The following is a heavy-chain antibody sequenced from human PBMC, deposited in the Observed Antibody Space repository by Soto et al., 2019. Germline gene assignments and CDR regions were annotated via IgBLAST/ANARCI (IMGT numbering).Heavy chain of an antibody. CDR2: IIPIFGTA. CDR3: TYYYDSSITELTFDY. Sequence: GASVKVSCKASGGTFSSYAISWVRQAPGQGLEWMGGIIPIFGTANYAQKFQGRVTITADESTSTAYMELSSLRSEDTAVYYCTYYYDSSITELTFDYWGQGTLVTVSS. V-gene: IGHV1-69*13. J-gene: IGHJ4*02. CDR1: GGTFSSYA. D-gene: IGHD3-22*01.